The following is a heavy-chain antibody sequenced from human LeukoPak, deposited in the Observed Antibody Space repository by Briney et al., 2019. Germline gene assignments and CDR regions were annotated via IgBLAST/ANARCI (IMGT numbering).Heavy chain of an antibody. D-gene: IGHD2-15*01. V-gene: IGHV1-18*01. CDR1: GYTFTSYG. J-gene: IGHJ4*02. Sequence: ASVKVSCKASGYTFTSYGISWVRQAPGQGLEWMGWISAYNGNTNYAQKLQGRVTMTTDTSTSTAYMELRSLRSDDTAVYYCARETGVVVIGGIDYWAREPWPPSPQ. CDR3: ARETGVVVIGGIDY. CDR2: ISAYNGNT.